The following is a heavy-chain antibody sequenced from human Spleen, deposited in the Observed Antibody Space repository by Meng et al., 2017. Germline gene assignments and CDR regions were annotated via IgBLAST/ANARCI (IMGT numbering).Heavy chain of an antibody. Sequence: VHLQESGDGLVRLSGPWSPTCFVSGGSISTNNGWNWVRQPPGKGLEWIGEIYQTGSPNYNPSLKSRVTFSVDKSKNEFSLKLSSVTAADTAVYYCARDLSGYGWFDPWGQGILVTV. J-gene: IGHJ5*02. D-gene: IGHD5-18*01. CDR2: IYQTGSP. V-gene: IGHV4-4*02. CDR3: ARDLSGYGWFDP. CDR1: GGSISTNNG.